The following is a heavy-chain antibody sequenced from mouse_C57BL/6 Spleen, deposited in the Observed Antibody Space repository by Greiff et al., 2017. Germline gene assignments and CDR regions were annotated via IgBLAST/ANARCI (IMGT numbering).Heavy chain of an antibody. V-gene: IGHV2-2*01. Sequence: VHLLESGPGLVQPSQSLSITCTVSGFSLPSSCVHWVRQSPGKGLEWLGVIWSGGSTDYNAAFISRLGISKDNSKSQVFFKMNSLQADDTAIYYCAKDHYDYDVSFAYRGQATLVTVSA. CDR3: AKDHYDYDVSFAY. J-gene: IGHJ3*01. D-gene: IGHD2-4*01. CDR2: IWSGGST. CDR1: GFSLPSSC.